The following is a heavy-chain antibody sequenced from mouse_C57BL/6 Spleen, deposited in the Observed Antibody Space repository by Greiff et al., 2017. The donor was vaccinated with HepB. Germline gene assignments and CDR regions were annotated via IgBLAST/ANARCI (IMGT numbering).Heavy chain of an antibody. CDR1: GYAFSSSW. CDR2: IYPGDGDT. V-gene: IGHV1-82*01. Sequence: VHLVESGPELVKPGASVKISCKASGYAFSSSWMNWVKQRPGKGLEWIGRIYPGDGDTNYNGKFKGKATLTADKSSSTAYMQLSSLTSEDSAVYFCARMPTSYYFDYWGQGTTLTVSS. J-gene: IGHJ2*01. CDR3: ARMPTSYYFDY.